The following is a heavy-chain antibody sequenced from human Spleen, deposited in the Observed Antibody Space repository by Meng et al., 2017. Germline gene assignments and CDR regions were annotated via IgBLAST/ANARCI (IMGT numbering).Heavy chain of an antibody. CDR1: GFTFNDYA. V-gene: IGHV3-9*01. CDR3: AKGYSYGYADYFDS. J-gene: IGHJ4*02. D-gene: IGHD5-18*01. CDR2: IAWNGGSI. Sequence: SLKISCAASGFTFNDYAMHWVRQAPGKGLEWVSGIAWNGGSIAYADSVRGRFTISRDNAKNSLFLQMNRLRAEDTALYYCAKGYSYGYADYFDSWGQGTLVTVSS.